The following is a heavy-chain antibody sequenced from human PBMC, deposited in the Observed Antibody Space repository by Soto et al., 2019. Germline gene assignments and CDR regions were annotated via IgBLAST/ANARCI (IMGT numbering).Heavy chain of an antibody. CDR3: ARLSGDHSAFFSYGMDA. CDR2: INSDGTIS. D-gene: IGHD2-21*01. Sequence: GGFLILSCASAGVTFYPYWMNWVRQAPGKGPEWLSGINSDGTISSYADSVKGRFTISRDNARNTLSLQMNSLRADDTAVYYCARLSGDHSAFFSYGMDAWGQGTTVTVSS. V-gene: IGHV3-74*01. J-gene: IGHJ6*02. CDR1: GVTFYPYW.